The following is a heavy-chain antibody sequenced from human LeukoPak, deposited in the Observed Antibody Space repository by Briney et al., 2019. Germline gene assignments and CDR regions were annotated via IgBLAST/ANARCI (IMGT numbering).Heavy chain of an antibody. V-gene: IGHV3-9*01. Sequence: GGSLRLSCAASGFTVDDYAMHWVRQAPGKGLEWVSGISWNSGSIGYADSVKGRFTISRDNAKNSLYLQMNSLRAEDTALYYCAKDTGHDYGASGFDYWGQGTLVTVSS. D-gene: IGHD4-17*01. CDR3: AKDTGHDYGASGFDY. CDR2: ISWNSGSI. CDR1: GFTVDDYA. J-gene: IGHJ4*02.